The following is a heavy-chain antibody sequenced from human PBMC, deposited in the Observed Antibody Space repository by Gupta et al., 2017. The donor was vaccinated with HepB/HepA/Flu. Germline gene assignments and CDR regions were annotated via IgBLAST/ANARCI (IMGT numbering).Heavy chain of an antibody. Sequence: EVQLLESGGGLVQPGGSLRLSCAASGFIFSNYVVSWVRQVPGKGLEWVSSITRSGETTSYADSVKGRFTISRDNSKNTLYLQMNSLRAGDTAIYYCAKKKAGPLTPFDSWGQTLVTVSS. D-gene: IGHD6-19*01. CDR2: ITRSGETT. CDR1: GFIFSNYV. J-gene: IGHJ4*01. V-gene: IGHV3-23*01. CDR3: AKKKAGPLTPFDS.